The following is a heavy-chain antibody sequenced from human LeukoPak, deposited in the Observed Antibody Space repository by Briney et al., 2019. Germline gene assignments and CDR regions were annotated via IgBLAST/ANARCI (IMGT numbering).Heavy chain of an antibody. CDR1: GFTFSSYW. CDR2: INSDGSST. D-gene: IGHD3-3*01. Sequence: GRSRSLSCAASGFTFSSYWMHWVRQAPGKGLVWVSRINSDGSSTSYADSVKDRFTISRDNAKNTLYQQMNSLRAEAAAVYYCARGKIYDFWSGYLPYYFDYWGQGTLVTVSS. CDR3: ARGKIYDFWSGYLPYYFDY. V-gene: IGHV3-74*01. J-gene: IGHJ4*02.